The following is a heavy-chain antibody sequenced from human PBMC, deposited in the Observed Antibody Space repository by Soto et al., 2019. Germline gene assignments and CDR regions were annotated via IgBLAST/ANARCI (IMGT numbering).Heavy chain of an antibody. CDR1: GFTFSAYN. CDR2: ISSSSSSI. J-gene: IGHJ5*02. D-gene: IGHD3-22*01. CDR3: ARADYYDSSAYYFSGWFDP. Sequence: EVQLVESGGGLVKPGGSLRLSCAASGFTFSAYNMNWVRQAPGKGLEWVSSISSSSSSIYYADSVKGRFTISRDNAKTSLYLQMNSLRAEEKAVYYCARADYYDSSAYYFSGWFDPWGQGTLVTVSS. V-gene: IGHV3-21*04.